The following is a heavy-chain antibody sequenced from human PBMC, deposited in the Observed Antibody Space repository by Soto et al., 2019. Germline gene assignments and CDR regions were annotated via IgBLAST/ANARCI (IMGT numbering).Heavy chain of an antibody. CDR1: GGSISSYY. J-gene: IGHJ1*01. V-gene: IGHV4-59*01. Sequence: SETLSLSCTVSGGSISSYYWSWIRQPPGKGLEWIGYIYYSGSTNYNPSLKSRVTISVDTSKNQFSLKLSSVTAADTAVYYCASAATYYYDSSGYFQHWGQGTLVTVS. CDR3: ASAATYYYDSSGYFQH. D-gene: IGHD3-22*01. CDR2: IYYSGST.